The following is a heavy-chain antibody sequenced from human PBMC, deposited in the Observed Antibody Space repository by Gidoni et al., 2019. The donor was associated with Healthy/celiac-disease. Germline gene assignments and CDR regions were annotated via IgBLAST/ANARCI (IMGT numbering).Heavy chain of an antibody. J-gene: IGHJ5*02. V-gene: IGHV1-46*01. CDR3: ARGGGSHRIGNWFDP. CDR1: GYTFPSYY. D-gene: IGHD2-15*01. CDR2: INPSGGST. Sequence: QVQLVQSGAVVKKPGASVQVSCKASGYTFPSYYMHLVRQAPGQGLEWMGIINPSGGSTSYAQKCQGRVTMTRDTSTSTVYMELSSLRSEDTAVYYCARGGGSHRIGNWFDPWGQGTLVTVSS.